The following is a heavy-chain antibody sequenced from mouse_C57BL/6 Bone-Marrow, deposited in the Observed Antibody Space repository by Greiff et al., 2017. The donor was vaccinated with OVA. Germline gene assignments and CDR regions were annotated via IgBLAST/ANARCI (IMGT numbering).Heavy chain of an antibody. D-gene: IGHD1-1*01. CDR2: ISDGGSYT. J-gene: IGHJ3*01. CDR1: GFTFSSYA. V-gene: IGHV5-4*03. Sequence: EVMLVESGGGLVKPGGSLKLSCAASGFTFSSYAMSWVRQTPEKRLEWVATISDGGSYTYYPDNVKGRFTISRDNAKNNLYLQMSHLKSEDTAMYYCARAYYGSSLFAYWGQGTLVTVSA. CDR3: ARAYYGSSLFAY.